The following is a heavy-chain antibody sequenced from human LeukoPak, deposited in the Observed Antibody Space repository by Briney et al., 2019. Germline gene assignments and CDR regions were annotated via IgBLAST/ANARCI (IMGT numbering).Heavy chain of an antibody. Sequence: PGGSLRLSCAASGFTVSSNYMSWVRQAPGKGLEWVSVIYSGGSTYYADSVKGRFTISRDNSKNTLYLQMNSLRAADSAVYYCARPATSGNYYYWGQETLVTVSS. V-gene: IGHV3-66*04. CDR1: GFTVSSNY. D-gene: IGHD1-26*01. CDR2: IYSGGST. J-gene: IGHJ4*02. CDR3: ARPATSGNYYY.